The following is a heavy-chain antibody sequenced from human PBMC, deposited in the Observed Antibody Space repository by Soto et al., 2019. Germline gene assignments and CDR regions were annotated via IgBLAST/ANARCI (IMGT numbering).Heavy chain of an antibody. V-gene: IGHV4-39*01. D-gene: IGHD3-16*01. CDR2: IYYSGST. Sequence: PSETLSLTCTVSGGSISSSSYYWGWIRQPPEKGLEWIGSIYYSGSTYYNPSLKSRVTISVDTSKNQFSLKLSSVTAADTAVYYCARHLGQRRNYFDYWGQGTLVTLSS. CDR1: GGSISSSSYY. CDR3: ARHLGQRRNYFDY. J-gene: IGHJ4*02.